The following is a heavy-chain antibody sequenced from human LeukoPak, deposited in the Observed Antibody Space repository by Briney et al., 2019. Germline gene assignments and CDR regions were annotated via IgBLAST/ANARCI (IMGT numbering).Heavy chain of an antibody. CDR2: ISGSSSDT. D-gene: IGHD3-22*01. CDR1: GFTFSDYY. CDR3: ARVNPISSGFYAY. J-gene: IGHJ4*02. Sequence: GGSLRLSCAASGFTFSDYYMTWIRQAPGKGLEWVSYISGSSSDTNYADFVKGRFTISRDDAKNSLYLQMNSLRAEDTAVYYCARVNPISSGFYAYWGQGTPVTVSS. V-gene: IGHV3-11*06.